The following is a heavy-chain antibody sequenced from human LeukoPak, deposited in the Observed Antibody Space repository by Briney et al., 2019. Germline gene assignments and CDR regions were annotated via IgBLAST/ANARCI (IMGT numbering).Heavy chain of an antibody. CDR1: GGSFSGYY. CDR3: ARGLPNWFDP. J-gene: IGHJ5*02. Sequence: SETLSLTCAVYGGSFSGYYWSWIRQPPGKGLEWIGEINHSGSTNYNPSLKSRVTISVDTSKNQFSLKLSSVTAADTAVYYCARGLPNWFDPWGQGTLVTVSS. V-gene: IGHV4-34*01. CDR2: INHSGST.